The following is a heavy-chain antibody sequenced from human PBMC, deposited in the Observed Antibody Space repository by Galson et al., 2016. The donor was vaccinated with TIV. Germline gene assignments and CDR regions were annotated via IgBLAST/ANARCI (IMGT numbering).Heavy chain of an antibody. J-gene: IGHJ6*02. D-gene: IGHD3-10*01. CDR3: ARVLVPVAVGAYYYYGMDV. CDR1: GYTFTGYY. Sequence: SVKVSCKASGYTFTGYYIHWVRQAPGRGLEWMGWINPSSGGTNYAQKFQGRVTMTRDTSISTAYMELTRLRSDDTAVFYCARVLVPVAVGAYYYYGMDVWGQGTTVTVSS. V-gene: IGHV1-2*02. CDR2: INPSSGGT.